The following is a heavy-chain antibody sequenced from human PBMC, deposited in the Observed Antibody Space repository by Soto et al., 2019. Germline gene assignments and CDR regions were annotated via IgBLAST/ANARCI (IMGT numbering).Heavy chain of an antibody. CDR3: AKDSDPELLWFGEPDY. CDR2: ITAGGYST. J-gene: IGHJ4*02. Sequence: GGSLRLSCAVSGFAFSSHAMSWVRQAPGKGLEWVSSITAGGYSTYYADSVKGRFAISRDNSKNTLYLQMNSLRAEDTAVYYCAKDSDPELLWFGEPDYWGQGTLVTVSS. D-gene: IGHD3-10*01. V-gene: IGHV3-23*01. CDR1: GFAFSSHA.